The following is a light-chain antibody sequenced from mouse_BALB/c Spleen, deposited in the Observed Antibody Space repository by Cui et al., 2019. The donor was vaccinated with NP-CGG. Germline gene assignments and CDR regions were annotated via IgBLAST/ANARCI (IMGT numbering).Light chain of an antibody. CDR2: GTN. CDR1: TGAVTTSNY. CDR3: ALWYSNHWV. J-gene: IGLJ1*01. Sequence: QALVTPESALNTSPGETVTLTCRSSTGAVTTSNYANWVQEKPDHLFTGLIGGTNNRAPGVPAKFSGFLIGDKAALTITGAQTEDEAIYFCALWYSNHWVFGGGTKLTVL. V-gene: IGLV1*01.